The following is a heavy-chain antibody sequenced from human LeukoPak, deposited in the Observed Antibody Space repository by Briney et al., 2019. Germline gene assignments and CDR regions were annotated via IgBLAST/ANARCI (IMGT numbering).Heavy chain of an antibody. J-gene: IGHJ4*02. V-gene: IGHV4-30-4*01. CDR3: ARERAYSNYDY. D-gene: IGHD4-11*01. CDR2: IYYSGST. Sequence: SETLSLTCTVSGGSISSGDYYWSWIRQPPGKGLEWIGYIYYSGSTYYNPSLKSRVTISVDRSKNQFSLKLSSVTAADTAVYYCARERAYSNYDYWGQGTLVTVSS. CDR1: GGSISSGDYY.